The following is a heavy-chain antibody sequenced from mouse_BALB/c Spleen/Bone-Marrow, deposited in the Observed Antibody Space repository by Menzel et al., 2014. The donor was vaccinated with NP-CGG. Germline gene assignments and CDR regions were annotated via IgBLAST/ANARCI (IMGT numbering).Heavy chain of an antibody. D-gene: IGHD5-1-1*01. J-gene: IGHJ4*01. CDR2: INPSNGGT. CDR1: GYTFTSYY. V-gene: IGHV1S81*02. Sequence: QVQLKQSGAELVKPGASVKLSCKASGYTFTSYYMYWVKQGPGQGLEWIGEINPSNGGTNFNEKFKSRATLTVDKSSSPAFIPLSSLTSEDSSVHFCSRIPHLGQGTSVTVSS. CDR3: SRIPH.